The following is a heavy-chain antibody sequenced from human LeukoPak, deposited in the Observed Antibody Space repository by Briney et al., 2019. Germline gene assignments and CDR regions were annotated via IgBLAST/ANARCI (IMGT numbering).Heavy chain of an antibody. CDR2: FDPEDGET. Sequence: ASVKVSCKASGYTFTSYAMHWVRQAPGKGLEWMGGFDPEDGETIYAQKFQGRVTMTEDTSTDTAYMELSSLRSEDTAVYYCATGLYGGKDYWGQGTLVTVSS. D-gene: IGHD4-23*01. CDR1: GYTFTSYA. CDR3: ATGLYGGKDY. V-gene: IGHV1-24*01. J-gene: IGHJ4*02.